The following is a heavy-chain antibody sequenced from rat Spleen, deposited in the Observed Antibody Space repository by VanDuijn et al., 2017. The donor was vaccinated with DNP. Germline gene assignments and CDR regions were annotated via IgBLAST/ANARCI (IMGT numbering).Heavy chain of an antibody. V-gene: IGHV5-31*01. Sequence: EVQLVASGGDLVQPGRSLKLSCVASGFTFNKYWMTWIRQVPGKGLEWVAAITSSGGSTYYPDSVKGRFTISRDNAKNTLYLQMNSLRSEDMATYYCARPTDWYFEFWGPGTMVTVSS. J-gene: IGHJ1*01. CDR2: ITSSGGST. CDR1: GFTFNKYW. CDR3: ARPTDWYFEF.